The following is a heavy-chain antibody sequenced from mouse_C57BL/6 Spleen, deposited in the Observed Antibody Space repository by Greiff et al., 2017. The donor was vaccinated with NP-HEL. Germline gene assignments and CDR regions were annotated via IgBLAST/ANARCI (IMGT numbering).Heavy chain of an antibody. CDR1: GYTFTDYE. CDR3: TRDYSNSDWYFDV. Sequence: VKLMESGAELVRPGASVTLSCKASGYTFTDYEMHWVKQTPVHGLEWIGAIDPETGGTAYNQKFKGKAILTADKSSSTAYMELRSLTSEDSAVYYCTRDYSNSDWYFDVWGTGTTVTVSS. CDR2: IDPETGGT. J-gene: IGHJ1*03. D-gene: IGHD2-5*01. V-gene: IGHV1-15*01.